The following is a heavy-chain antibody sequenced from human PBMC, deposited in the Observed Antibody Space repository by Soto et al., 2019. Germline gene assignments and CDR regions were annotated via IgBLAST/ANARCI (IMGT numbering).Heavy chain of an antibody. J-gene: IGHJ6*02. CDR1: GGSFSGYY. CDR2: INHSGST. V-gene: IGHV4-34*01. CDR3: GGLYYYYGMDV. Sequence: SETLSLTCAVYGGSFSGYYWSWIRQPPGKGLEWIGEINHSGSTNYNPSLKSRVTISVDTSKNQFSLKLSSVTAADTAVYYCGGLYYYYGMDVWGQGTTVTVSS.